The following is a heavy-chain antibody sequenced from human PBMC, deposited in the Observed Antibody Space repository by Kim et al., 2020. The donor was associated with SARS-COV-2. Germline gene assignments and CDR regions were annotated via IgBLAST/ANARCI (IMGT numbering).Heavy chain of an antibody. V-gene: IGHV3-30*18. CDR2: ISYDGSNK. J-gene: IGHJ6*02. Sequence: GGSLRLSGAASGFTFSSYGMHWVRQAPGKGLEWVAVISYDGSNKYYADSVKGRFTISRDNSKNTLYLQMNSLRAEDTAVYYCAKAPLWLSYYYGMDVWG. CDR1: GFTFSSYG. CDR3: AKAPLWLSYYYGMDV. D-gene: IGHD5-18*01.